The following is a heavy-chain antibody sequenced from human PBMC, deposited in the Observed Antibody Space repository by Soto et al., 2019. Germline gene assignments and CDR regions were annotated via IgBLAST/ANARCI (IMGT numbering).Heavy chain of an antibody. CDR3: ARYKSIVVVVAAHYGMDV. J-gene: IGHJ6*02. D-gene: IGHD2-15*01. CDR2: IYYSGST. V-gene: IGHV4-39*01. Sequence: PSETLSLTCTVSGGSISSSSYYWGWIRQPPGKGLEWIGSIYYSGSTYYNPSLKSRVTISVDTSKNQFSLKLSSVTAADTAVYYCARYKSIVVVVAAHYGMDVWGQGTTVTVSS. CDR1: GGSISSSSYY.